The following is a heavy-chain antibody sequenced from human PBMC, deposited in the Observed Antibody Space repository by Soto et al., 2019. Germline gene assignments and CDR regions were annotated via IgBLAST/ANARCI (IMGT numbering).Heavy chain of an antibody. Sequence: QVQLVESGGGVVQPGRSLRLSCAASGFTLRSYGMHWVRQAPGKGLEWVAGISYDGSNKYYADSVKGRFTISRDNSNNTLYLQMNSLRGEDTAVYYCAKGSTIQRFDPWGQGTVVTVSP. D-gene: IGHD1-1*01. CDR3: AKGSTIQRFDP. V-gene: IGHV3-30*18. CDR2: ISYDGSNK. J-gene: IGHJ5*02. CDR1: GFTLRSYG.